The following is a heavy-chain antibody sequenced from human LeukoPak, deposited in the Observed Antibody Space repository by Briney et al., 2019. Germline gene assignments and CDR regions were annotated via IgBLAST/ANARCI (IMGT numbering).Heavy chain of an antibody. CDR1: GGSISSYY. J-gene: IGHJ6*02. V-gene: IGHV4-59*08. CDR3: ARRPAAGGYGMDV. D-gene: IGHD6-25*01. Sequence: SETLSLTCTVSGGSISSYYWSWIRQPPGKGLEGIGYIYYSGSTNYNPSLKSRVTISVDTSKNQFSLKLSSVTAADTAVYYCARRPAAGGYGMDVWGQGTTVTVSS. CDR2: IYYSGST.